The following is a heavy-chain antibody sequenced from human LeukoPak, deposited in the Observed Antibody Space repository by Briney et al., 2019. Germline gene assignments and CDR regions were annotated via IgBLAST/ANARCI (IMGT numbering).Heavy chain of an antibody. CDR2: IYYSGST. V-gene: IGHV4-39*01. J-gene: IGHJ4*02. D-gene: IGHD3-10*01. Sequence: KTSETLSLTCTVSGGSISSSSYYWGWIRQPPGKGLEWIGSIYYSGSTYYNPSLKSRVTISVDTSKNQFSLKLSSVTAADTAVYYCARGGYYGSGSYYPLGYWGQGTLVTVSS. CDR3: ARGGYYGSGSYYPLGY. CDR1: GGSISSSSYY.